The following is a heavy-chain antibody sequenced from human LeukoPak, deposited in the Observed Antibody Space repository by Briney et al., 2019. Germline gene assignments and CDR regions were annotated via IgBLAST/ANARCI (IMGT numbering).Heavy chain of an antibody. CDR1: GYTFTSYD. Sequence: ASVKVSCKASGYTFTSYDINWVRQATGQGLEWMGWMNPNSGNTGYAQKFQGRVTMTRNTSISTAYMELSSLRSEDTAVYYCAIYYDSSGYYYDFDYWGQGTLVTVSS. CDR3: AIYYDSSGYYYDFDY. V-gene: IGHV1-8*01. CDR2: MNPNSGNT. D-gene: IGHD3-22*01. J-gene: IGHJ4*02.